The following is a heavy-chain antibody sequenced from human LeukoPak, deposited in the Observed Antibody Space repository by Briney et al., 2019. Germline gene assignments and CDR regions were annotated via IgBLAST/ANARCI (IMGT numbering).Heavy chain of an antibody. Sequence: PSETLSLTCTVSGGSISGYYWNWIRQPPGKGLEWIGYIYYSGSTTYNPSLESRVTISVDTSKNQFSLKLSSVTAADTAVYYCARHEVFNCWGRGILVTVSS. V-gene: IGHV4-59*08. CDR3: ARHEVFNC. CDR1: GGSISGYY. CDR2: IYYSGST. J-gene: IGHJ4*02.